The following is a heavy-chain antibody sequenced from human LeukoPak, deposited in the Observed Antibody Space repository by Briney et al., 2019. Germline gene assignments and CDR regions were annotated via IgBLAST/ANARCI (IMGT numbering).Heavy chain of an antibody. CDR3: ARDRAGDSFDI. CDR2: IYYSGST. CDR1: GGSISSYY. J-gene: IGHJ3*02. D-gene: IGHD7-27*01. Sequence: SETLSPTCTVFGGSISSYYWSWIRQPPGKGLEWFGYIYYSGSTNYNPSLKSRVTISVDTSKNQFCLKLSSVTAADTAVYYCARDRAGDSFDIWGQGTMVTVSS. V-gene: IGHV4-59*12.